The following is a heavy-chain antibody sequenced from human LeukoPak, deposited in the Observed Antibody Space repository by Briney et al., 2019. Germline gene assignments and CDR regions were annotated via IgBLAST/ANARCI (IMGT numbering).Heavy chain of an antibody. CDR1: GVSISSYY. V-gene: IGHV4-59*01. Sequence: PSETLSLTCTVSGVSISSYYWSWIRQPPGKGLEWIGYIYYSGSTNYNPSLKSQVTISVDTSRNQFSLKLSSVTAADTAVYYCARAKSYGDAVYYFDYWGQGTLVTVSS. CDR3: ARAKSYGDAVYYFDY. CDR2: IYYSGST. D-gene: IGHD4-17*01. J-gene: IGHJ4*02.